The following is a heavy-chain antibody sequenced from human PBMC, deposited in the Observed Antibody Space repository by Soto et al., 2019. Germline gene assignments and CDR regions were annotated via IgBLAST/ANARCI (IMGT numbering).Heavy chain of an antibody. Sequence: VGSLRLSCAASEFTFDKYYMTWVRQAPGKGPEWVANIKPDGSEQYYVDSVKGRFTISKDNANNSLYLQMNSLRAEDTAVYFCARGNWNYYYGFDVWGQGTTVTVSS. V-gene: IGHV3-7*01. CDR3: ARGNWNYYYGFDV. D-gene: IGHD1-20*01. J-gene: IGHJ6*02. CDR1: EFTFDKYY. CDR2: IKPDGSEQ.